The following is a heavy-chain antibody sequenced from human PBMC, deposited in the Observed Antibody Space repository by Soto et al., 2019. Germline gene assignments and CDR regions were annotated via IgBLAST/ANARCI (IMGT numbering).Heavy chain of an antibody. CDR1: GFTFRNYK. CDR3: AKDLSGRTLGAFDI. J-gene: IGHJ3*02. Sequence: PWGSLRLSCEASGFTFRNYKMNWVRQAPGKGLEWVSQISSSSSMDYADSVKGRFTISRDNAKNSLYLQMNSLRAEDTALYYCAKDLSGRTLGAFDIWGQGTMVTVSS. D-gene: IGHD2-2*01. V-gene: IGHV3-48*04. CDR2: ISSSSSM.